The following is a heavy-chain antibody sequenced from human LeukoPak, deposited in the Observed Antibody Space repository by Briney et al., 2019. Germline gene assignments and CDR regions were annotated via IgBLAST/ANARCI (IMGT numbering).Heavy chain of an antibody. D-gene: IGHD3-22*01. Sequence: GASVKVSCKASGYTFTSYYMHWVRQAPGQGLEWMGIINPSGGSTSYAQKFQGRVTMTRDTSTSTVYMELSSLRSEDTAVYYCARDPGGYLYYDSSGPADYWGQGTLVTVSS. V-gene: IGHV1-46*01. CDR3: ARDPGGYLYYDSSGPADY. CDR1: GYTFTSYY. J-gene: IGHJ4*02. CDR2: INPSGGST.